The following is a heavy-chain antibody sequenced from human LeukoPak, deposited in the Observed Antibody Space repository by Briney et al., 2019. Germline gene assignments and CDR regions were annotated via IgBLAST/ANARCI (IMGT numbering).Heavy chain of an antibody. CDR3: ARREQQLVQDAFDI. Sequence: GESLKISCKGSGYSFTSYWSGWVRQMPGKGLEWMGIIYPGDSDTRYSPSFQGPVTISADKSISTAYLQWSSLKASDTAMYYCARREQQLVQDAFDIWGQGTMVTVSS. CDR2: IYPGDSDT. V-gene: IGHV5-51*03. J-gene: IGHJ3*02. D-gene: IGHD6-13*01. CDR1: GYSFTSYW.